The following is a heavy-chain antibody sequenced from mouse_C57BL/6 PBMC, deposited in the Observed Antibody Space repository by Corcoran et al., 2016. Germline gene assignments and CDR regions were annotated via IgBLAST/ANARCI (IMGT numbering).Heavy chain of an antibody. V-gene: IGHV1-19*01. Sequence: EVQLQQSGPVLVKPGASVKMSCKASGYTFTDYYMNWVKQSHGKSLEWIGVINPYNGGTSYNQKFKGKATLTVDKSSSTAYMELNSLTSEDSAVYYCARSSSFSPYYAMDYWGQGTSVTVSS. CDR3: ARSSSFSPYYAMDY. CDR1: GYTFTDYY. D-gene: IGHD1-1*01. J-gene: IGHJ4*01. CDR2: INPYNGGT.